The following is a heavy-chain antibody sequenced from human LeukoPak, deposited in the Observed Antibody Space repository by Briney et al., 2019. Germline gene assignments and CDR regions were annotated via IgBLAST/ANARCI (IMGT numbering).Heavy chain of an antibody. CDR3: AREGYDFWSGALVY. J-gene: IGHJ4*02. V-gene: IGHV4-61*02. D-gene: IGHD3-3*01. CDR2: IYTSGST. CDR1: GGCISSGSYY. Sequence: SESLSLTCTVSGGCISSGSYYWSWIRQPAGKGLEWIGRIYTSGSTNYNPSLKSRVTISVDTSKNQFSLKLSSATAADTAEYYCAREGYDFWSGALVYWGQRTLVTVSS.